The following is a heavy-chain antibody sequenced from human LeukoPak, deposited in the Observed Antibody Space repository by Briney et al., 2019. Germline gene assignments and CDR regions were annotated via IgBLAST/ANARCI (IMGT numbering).Heavy chain of an antibody. D-gene: IGHD1-26*01. CDR2: IYSTGST. J-gene: IGHJ4*02. CDR1: GGSVRSYW. V-gene: IGHV4-4*07. CDR3: ARQGYTVSYYFLDY. Sequence: PWDTLSLTCDVSGGSVRSYWWGWVRQPAGKGLEWLGRIYSTGSTRFNPSLKSRLTLSIDTSTNQFSLTLTSVTAADTAVYFCARQGYTVSYYFLDYWSQGTLVTVSS.